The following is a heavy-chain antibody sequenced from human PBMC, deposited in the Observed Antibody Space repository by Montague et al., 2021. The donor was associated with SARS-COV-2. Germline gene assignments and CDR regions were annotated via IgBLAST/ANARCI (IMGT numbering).Heavy chain of an antibody. CDR1: GGSITSYY. V-gene: IGHV4-59*01. D-gene: IGHD6-19*01. Sequence: SETLSLTCSVSGGSITSYYWSWIRQPPGKGLEWIGYISYSGGTNYNPSLKSRVTISVDTSKNQFSLKLTSVTAADTAVYYCARGSGWMGNAFDIWGQGTMVTVSS. CDR2: ISYSGGT. J-gene: IGHJ3*02. CDR3: ARGSGWMGNAFDI.